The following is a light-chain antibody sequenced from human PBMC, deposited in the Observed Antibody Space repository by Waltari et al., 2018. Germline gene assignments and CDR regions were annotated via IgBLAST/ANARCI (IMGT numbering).Light chain of an antibody. J-gene: IGLJ3*02. CDR1: SSDIGCSNF. CDR3: YSSAMSAFVV. CDR2: EVT. V-gene: IGLV2-23*02. Sequence: QSALTQPASVSGSPGQSITISCTGTSSDIGCSNFVSWYQHHPGKAPKLILYEVTKRPSGVSDRFSGSKSGNTASLTISGLQAEDDADYYCYSSAMSAFVVFGGGTKLTVL.